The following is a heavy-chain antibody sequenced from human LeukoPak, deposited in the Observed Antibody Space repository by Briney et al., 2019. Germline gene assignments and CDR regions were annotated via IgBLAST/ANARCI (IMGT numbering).Heavy chain of an antibody. D-gene: IGHD3-9*01. Sequence: PGGSLRLSCAASGFTFSSYAMSWVRQAPGKGLEWVSAISGSGGSTYYADSVKGRFTISRDNSKNTLYLQMNSLRAEDTAVYYCAKDGAPTYYDILTGWEYFDYWGQGTLVTVSS. CDR3: AKDGAPTYYDILTGWEYFDY. V-gene: IGHV3-23*01. CDR2: ISGSGGST. J-gene: IGHJ4*02. CDR1: GFTFSSYA.